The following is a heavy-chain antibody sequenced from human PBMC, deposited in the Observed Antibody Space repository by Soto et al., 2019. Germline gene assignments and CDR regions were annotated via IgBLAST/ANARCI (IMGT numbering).Heavy chain of an antibody. D-gene: IGHD3-10*01. CDR2: IYSGGST. Sequence: EVQLVESGGGLIQPGGSLRLSCAASGFTVSSNYMSWVRQATGQGLEWVSVIYSGGSTYYADSVKGRFTISRDNCKNTLYLQMNGRRGEDTAVYYCARDSRGGMDVWGQGTRVTFPS. CDR3: ARDSRGGMDV. CDR1: GFTVSSNY. J-gene: IGHJ6*02. V-gene: IGHV3-53*01.